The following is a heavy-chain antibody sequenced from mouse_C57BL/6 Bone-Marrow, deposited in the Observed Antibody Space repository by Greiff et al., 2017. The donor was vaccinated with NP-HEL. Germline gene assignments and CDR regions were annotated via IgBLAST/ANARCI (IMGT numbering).Heavy chain of an antibody. J-gene: IGHJ4*01. CDR3: ARLGYDVYYYAMDY. V-gene: IGHV1-52*01. CDR2: IDPSDSET. Sequence: QVQLQQPGAELVRPGSSVKLSCKASGYTFTSYWMHWVKQRPIQGLEWIGNIDPSDSETHYNQKFKDKATLTVDKSSSTAYMQLSSLTSEDSAVYYCARLGYDVYYYAMDYGGRGTSVTVTA. CDR1: GYTFTSYW. D-gene: IGHD2-2*01.